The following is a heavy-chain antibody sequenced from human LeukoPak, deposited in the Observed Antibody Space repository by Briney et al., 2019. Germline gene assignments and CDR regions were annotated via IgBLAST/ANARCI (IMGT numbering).Heavy chain of an antibody. CDR1: GVSISSGGYS. CDR3: AYGDYGYHLDY. V-gene: IGHV4-30-2*01. D-gene: IGHD4-17*01. Sequence: SETLSLTCTVSGVSISSGGYSWSWIRQPPGKGLEWIGYIYHSGSTYYNPSLKSRVTISVDRSKNQFSLKLSSVTAADTAVYYCAYGDYGYHLDYWGQGTLVTVSS. J-gene: IGHJ4*02. CDR2: IYHSGST.